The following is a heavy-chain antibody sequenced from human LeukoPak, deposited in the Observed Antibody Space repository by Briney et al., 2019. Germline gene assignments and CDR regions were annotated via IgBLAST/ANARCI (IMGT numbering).Heavy chain of an antibody. Sequence: GGSLRLSCAASGFTFSSYWMSWVRQAPGKGLEWVANIKQDGSEKYYVDSAKGRFTISRDNAKNSLYLQMNSLRAEDTAVYYCAREKSSGYYYVRWFDPWGQGTLVTVSS. CDR2: IKQDGSEK. V-gene: IGHV3-7*01. D-gene: IGHD3-22*01. CDR1: GFTFSSYW. CDR3: AREKSSGYYYVRWFDP. J-gene: IGHJ5*02.